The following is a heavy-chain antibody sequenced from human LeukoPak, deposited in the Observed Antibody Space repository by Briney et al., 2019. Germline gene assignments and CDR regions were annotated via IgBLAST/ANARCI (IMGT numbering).Heavy chain of an antibody. V-gene: IGHV3-23*01. Sequence: GGSLRLSCAASGFTFTTYAMSWVRQAPGKGLEWVSAISGSGGSTYYADSVKGRFTISRDNSKNTLYLQMNSLRAEDTAVYYCAKGNSGYFQHWGQGTLVTVSS. CDR2: ISGSGGST. D-gene: IGHD2-15*01. CDR1: GFTFTTYA. CDR3: AKGNSGYFQH. J-gene: IGHJ1*01.